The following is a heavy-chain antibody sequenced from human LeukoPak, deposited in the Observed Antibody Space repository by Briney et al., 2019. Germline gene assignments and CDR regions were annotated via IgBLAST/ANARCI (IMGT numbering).Heavy chain of an antibody. V-gene: IGHV3-30*04. CDR1: GFTFSSYA. D-gene: IGHD1-1*01. J-gene: IGHJ4*02. CDR3: ASRTTS. CDR2: ISYDGSNK. Sequence: GRSLRLSCAASGFTFSSYAMHWVRQAPGKGLEWVAVISYDGSNKYYADSVKGRFTISRDNSKNTLYLQMNSLRAEDTAVCYCASRTTSWGQGTLVTVSS.